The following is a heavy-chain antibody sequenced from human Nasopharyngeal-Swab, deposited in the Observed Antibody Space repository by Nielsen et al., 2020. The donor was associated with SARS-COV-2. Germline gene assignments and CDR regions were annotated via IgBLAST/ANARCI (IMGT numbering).Heavy chain of an antibody. CDR2: IYYSGST. V-gene: IGHV4-30-4*01. J-gene: IGHJ3*01. Sequence: SETLSLTCTVSGGSISSGDYYWSWIRQPPGKGLEWIGYIYYSGSTYYNPSLKSRVTISVDTSKNQFSLRLNSVTAADTAVFYCARHVQGHPFRAFDLWGQGTRVTVSS. CDR3: ARHVQGHPFRAFDL. CDR1: GGSISSGDYY. D-gene: IGHD1-1*01.